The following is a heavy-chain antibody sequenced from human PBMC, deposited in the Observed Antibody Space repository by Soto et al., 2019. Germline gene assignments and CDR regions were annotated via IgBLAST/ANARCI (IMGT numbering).Heavy chain of an antibody. Sequence: GSLILSCGASGVSFSSYAMSWVRQAPGKGLEWVSAISGSGGSTYYADSVKGRFTISRDNSKNTLYLQMNSLRAEDTAVYYCAKTRSYDFWSVAYKPSLAKAYNWFDPWGEGTLVTVSS. J-gene: IGHJ5*02. CDR2: ISGSGGST. CDR1: GVSFSSYA. CDR3: AKTRSYDFWSVAYKPSLAKAYNWFDP. D-gene: IGHD3-3*01. V-gene: IGHV3-23*01.